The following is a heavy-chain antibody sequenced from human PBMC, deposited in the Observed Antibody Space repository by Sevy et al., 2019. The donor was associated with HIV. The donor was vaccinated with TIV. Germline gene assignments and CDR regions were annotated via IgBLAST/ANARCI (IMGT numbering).Heavy chain of an antibody. D-gene: IGHD3-9*01. V-gene: IGHV3-30*18. CDR2: ISHDGRKR. CDR3: TKLDYDLLTGNPDY. CDR1: GFRFNNYG. Sequence: GGYLRLSCRASGFRFNNYGMHCVRQAPGKGLQWVAVISHDGRKRFYADSLEGRFTISRDNSKNTLYLQISGLRTEDTAMYYCTKLDYDLLTGNPDYWGQGTLVTVSS. J-gene: IGHJ4*02.